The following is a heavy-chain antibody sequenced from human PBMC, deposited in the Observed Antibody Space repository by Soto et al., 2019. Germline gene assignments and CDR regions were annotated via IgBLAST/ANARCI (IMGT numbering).Heavy chain of an antibody. CDR1: GFSFDDYA. Sequence: EVQLLESGGGLVQPGGSLRRYCAASGFSFDDYAMTWVRPAAGKGLGWVSAISGSGDNTYYADSVKGRFTISRDNSKNNLYLQLNSLRAEDTAVYYCAKGYYSGYDLAYFDYWGQGTLVTVSS. CDR3: AKGYYSGYDLAYFDY. D-gene: IGHD5-12*01. CDR2: ISGSGDNT. V-gene: IGHV3-23*01. J-gene: IGHJ4*02.